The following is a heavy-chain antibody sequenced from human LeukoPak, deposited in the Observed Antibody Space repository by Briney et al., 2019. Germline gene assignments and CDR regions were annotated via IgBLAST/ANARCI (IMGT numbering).Heavy chain of an antibody. D-gene: IGHD2/OR15-2a*01. Sequence: SGPTLVNPTQTLTLTCTFSDFSLSTPGMGGGWIRQRPGKALEWLAFIYYNDDKRYSPSLRSRLTITRDTSKNQVVLAMTNMDPVDTATYYCAHLVVSMDWRSYFDYWGQGALVTVSS. CDR1: DFSLSTPGMG. V-gene: IGHV2-5*01. CDR3: AHLVVSMDWRSYFDY. J-gene: IGHJ4*02. CDR2: IYYNDDK.